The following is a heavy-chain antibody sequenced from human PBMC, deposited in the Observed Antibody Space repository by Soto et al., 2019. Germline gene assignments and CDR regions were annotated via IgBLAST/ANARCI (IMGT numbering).Heavy chain of an antibody. J-gene: IGHJ6*02. CDR2: IHPGDSDV. CDR3: ARHVGGRDYYYGIDG. Sequence: GDALNLSGTASGYPFIHYLIAWVRPLPGKGLEWMGIIHPGDSDVRYSPSFQGLVTFSADKSINTAYAQWSSLKASDTALYYCARHVGGRDYYYGIDGWGQGTTVTVSS. V-gene: IGHV5-51*01. CDR1: GYPFIHYL.